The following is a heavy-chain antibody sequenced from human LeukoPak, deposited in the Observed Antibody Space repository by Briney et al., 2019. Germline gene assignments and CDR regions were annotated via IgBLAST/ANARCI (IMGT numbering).Heavy chain of an antibody. CDR1: GYTFTGYY. CDR3: ARDDLVYYYGSGSGDVYYYYGMDV. CDR2: INPNSGGT. Sequence: ASVKVSCKASGYTFTGYYMHWMRQAPGQGLEWMGWINPNSGGTNYAQKFQGRVTMTRDTSISTAYMELSRLRSDDTAVYYCARDDLVYYYGSGSGDVYYYYGMDVWGQGTTVTVSS. V-gene: IGHV1-2*02. D-gene: IGHD3-10*01. J-gene: IGHJ6*02.